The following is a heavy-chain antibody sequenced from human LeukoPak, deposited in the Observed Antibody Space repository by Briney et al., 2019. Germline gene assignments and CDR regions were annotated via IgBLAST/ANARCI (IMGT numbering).Heavy chain of an antibody. Sequence: SETLSLTCTVSGGSISNNDWSCIRQRPGKGLEWIGYIYNSGSTNYNPSLKSRVTISVDTSKNQFSLKLSSVTAADTAVYYCARLYDSSGYYSSRAFDIWGQGTMVTVSS. CDR3: ARLYDSSGYYSSRAFDI. V-gene: IGHV4-59*12. J-gene: IGHJ3*02. CDR1: GGSISNND. CDR2: IYNSGST. D-gene: IGHD3-22*01.